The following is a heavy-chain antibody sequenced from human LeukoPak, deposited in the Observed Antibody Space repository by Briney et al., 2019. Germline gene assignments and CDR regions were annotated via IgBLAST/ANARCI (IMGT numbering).Heavy chain of an antibody. D-gene: IGHD5-12*01. J-gene: IGHJ4*02. CDR1: GGSIGSYH. CDR3: AASFGGYVLDY. Sequence: PSETLSLTCTVSGGSIGSYHWNWIRQPPGKGLEWIGIAFYSGGTNYNPSLKSRVAISGDTSKNQFALKLSSVPAADTAVYYCAASFGGYVLDYWGQGALVIVSS. CDR2: AFYSGGT. V-gene: IGHV4-59*01.